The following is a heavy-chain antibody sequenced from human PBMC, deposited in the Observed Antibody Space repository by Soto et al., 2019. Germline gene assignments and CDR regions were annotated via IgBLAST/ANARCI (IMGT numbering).Heavy chain of an antibody. Sequence: PAGSLRLSCAVSGFSFSSNSIHWVRQPQGKEVVWCTSITGNTGRTDYDASVKGRVTVTRDNSKNKLNLQMNSLRVEDTAVYYCAKDRVGGYFVRFDNWGQGTRVTVSS. V-gene: IGHV3-23*01. CDR2: ITGNTGRT. J-gene: IGHJ5*01. CDR3: AKDRVGGYFVRFDN. CDR1: GFSFSSNS. D-gene: IGHD5-18*01.